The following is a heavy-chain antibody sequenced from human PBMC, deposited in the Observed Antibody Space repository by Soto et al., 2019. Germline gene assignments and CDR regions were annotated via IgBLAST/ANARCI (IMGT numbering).Heavy chain of an antibody. CDR1: GYTVTDYY. CDR3: ARDDYGIYPY. J-gene: IGHJ4*02. Sequence: AASVKVSCKASGYTVTDYYIHWVRQAPGQGLEWMGWIDPKNGGTIYAQKFQDRVTMTRDTSISTAYMDLSRLTSDDTALYYCARDDYGIYPYWGQGTLLTVSS. D-gene: IGHD1-26*01. V-gene: IGHV1-2*02. CDR2: IDPKNGGT.